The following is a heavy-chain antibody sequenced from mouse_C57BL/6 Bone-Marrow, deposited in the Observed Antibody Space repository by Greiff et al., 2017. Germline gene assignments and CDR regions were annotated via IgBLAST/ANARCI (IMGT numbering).Heavy chain of an antibody. D-gene: IGHD1-1*01. CDR2: INSDGGST. CDR3: ARHGSSYGDWYFDV. Sequence: EVKLMESGGGLVQPGESLKLSCESNEYEFPSHDMSWVRKTPEKKLELVAAINSDGGSTYYPDTMERRFIISRDNNKKTMYLQMSSMRSEDTDLYYCARHGSSYGDWYFDVWGTGTTVTVSS. V-gene: IGHV5-2*01. J-gene: IGHJ1*03. CDR1: EYEFPSHD.